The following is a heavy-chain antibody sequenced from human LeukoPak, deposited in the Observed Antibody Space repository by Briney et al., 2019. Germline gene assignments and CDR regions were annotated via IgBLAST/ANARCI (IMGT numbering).Heavy chain of an antibody. CDR2: IIPIFGTA. CDR3: ARQAYCGGDCYFDY. D-gene: IGHD2-21*02. J-gene: IGHJ4*02. CDR1: GGTFSSYA. Sequence: SVKVSCKASGGTFSSYAISWVRQAPGQGLEWMGGIIPIFGTANYAQKFQGRVTITADESTSTAYMELSSLRSEDTAVYYCARQAYCGGDCYFDYWGQGTLVTVSS. V-gene: IGHV1-69*13.